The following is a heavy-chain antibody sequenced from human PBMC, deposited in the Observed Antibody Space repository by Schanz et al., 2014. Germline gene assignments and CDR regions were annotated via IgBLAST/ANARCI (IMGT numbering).Heavy chain of an antibody. CDR2: IEGDGSRK. J-gene: IGHJ3*02. CDR3: ARDISPESRGPLYYDAFDI. D-gene: IGHD2-15*01. CDR1: GSTFSNYW. V-gene: IGHV3-7*01. Sequence: EVQLVESGGGLVQPGGSLRLSCAVSGSTFSNYWMSWVRQAPGKGPEWVANIEGDGSRKQYVDSVEGRFTISRDNAKNSLYLQMTSLRAEDAAVYYCARDISPESRGPLYYDAFDIWGQGTVVTVSS.